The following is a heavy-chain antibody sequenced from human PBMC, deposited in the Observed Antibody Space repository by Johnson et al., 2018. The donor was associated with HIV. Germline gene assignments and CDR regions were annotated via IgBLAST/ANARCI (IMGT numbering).Heavy chain of an antibody. CDR1: GFAFSGSA. CDR2: IRSKANSYAT. J-gene: IGHJ3*02. D-gene: IGHD5-24*01. Sequence: VQLVESGGGLVQPGGSLRLSCAASGFAFSGSAMHWVRQASGKGLEWVGRIRSKANSYATAYAASVKGRFTISRDDSKNTLYLQMNSLKTEDTAVYYCMTMATTHEGYAFDIWGQGTMVTVSS. CDR3: MTMATTHEGYAFDI. V-gene: IGHV3-73*01.